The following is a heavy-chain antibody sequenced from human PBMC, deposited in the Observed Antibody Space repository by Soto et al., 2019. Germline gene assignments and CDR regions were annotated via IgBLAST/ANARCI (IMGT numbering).Heavy chain of an antibody. CDR1: GYTFTSYY. J-gene: IGHJ5*02. CDR3: ARVALSGGGWLDP. CDR2: INPRGGST. V-gene: IGHV1-46*01. D-gene: IGHD1-26*01. Sequence: QVQLVQSGAEVKKPGASVNVSCKASGYTFTSYYMHWVRQAPGQGLEWMGIINPRGGSTTYAQKFQGRGTWTRDTSTSTVYMELSNLGSDDTALYYCARVALSGGGWLDPWGQGTLVTVSS.